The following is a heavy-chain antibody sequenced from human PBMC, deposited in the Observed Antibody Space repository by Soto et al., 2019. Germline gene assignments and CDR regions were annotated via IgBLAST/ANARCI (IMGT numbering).Heavy chain of an antibody. CDR1: GGSFSGYY. J-gene: IGHJ6*03. V-gene: IGHV4-34*01. CDR3: ARIRYCTNGVCLPGYYYYYYMDV. Sequence: SETLSLTCAVYGGSFSGYYWSWIRQPPGKGLEWIGEINHSGSTNYNPSLKSRVTISVDTSKNQFSLKLSSVTAADTAVYYCARIRYCTNGVCLPGYYYYYYMDVWGKGTTVTVS. D-gene: IGHD2-8*01. CDR2: INHSGST.